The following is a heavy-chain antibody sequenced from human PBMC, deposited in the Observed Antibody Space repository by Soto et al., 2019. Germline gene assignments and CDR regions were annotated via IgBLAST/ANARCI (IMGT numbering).Heavy chain of an antibody. Sequence: SETLSLTCTVSGGSINSDYWSWIRQPPGKGLEWIGYISYSGTTNYNPSLKSRVTISLDTSKSQFSLKLSSLTAADTAVYYCARAPGVWDNWFDPWGQGILVTVSS. J-gene: IGHJ5*02. CDR1: GGSINSDY. D-gene: IGHD3-16*01. CDR2: ISYSGTT. V-gene: IGHV4-59*01. CDR3: ARAPGVWDNWFDP.